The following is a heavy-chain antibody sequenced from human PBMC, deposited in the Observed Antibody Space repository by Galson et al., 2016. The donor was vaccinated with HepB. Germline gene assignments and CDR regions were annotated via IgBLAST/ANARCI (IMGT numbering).Heavy chain of an antibody. CDR2: VYYSGIT. CDR3: ARDLGYSYGTVGYFDL. Sequence: SETLSLTCTVSGGSVSSGTYYWSWIRQPPGKGLEWIANVYYSGITHYSPSLESRVTISVDTSTNQFSLKLSSVTAADTAVYYCARDLGYSYGTVGYFDLWGRGTLVTVSS. D-gene: IGHD5-18*01. V-gene: IGHV4-61*01. CDR1: GGSVSSGTYY. J-gene: IGHJ2*01.